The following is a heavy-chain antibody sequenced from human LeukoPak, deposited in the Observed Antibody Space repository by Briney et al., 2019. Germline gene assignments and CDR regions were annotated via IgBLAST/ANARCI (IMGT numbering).Heavy chain of an antibody. CDR3: ARQAGVFDY. Sequence: PSETLSLTCTVSGYSISSGYYWGWIRQPPGKGLEWIGSIYHSGSTYYNPSLKSRVTISVDTSKNQFSLKLSSVTAADTAVYYCARQAGVFDYWGQGTLVTVSS. J-gene: IGHJ4*02. CDR1: GYSISSGYY. CDR2: IYHSGST. V-gene: IGHV4-38-2*02.